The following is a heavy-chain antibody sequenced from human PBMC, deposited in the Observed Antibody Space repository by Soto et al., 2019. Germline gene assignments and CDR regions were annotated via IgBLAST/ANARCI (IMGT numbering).Heavy chain of an antibody. CDR3: ARVGWELPNYFDY. CDR1: GGSISSYY. CDR2: IYYSGST. J-gene: IGHJ4*02. Sequence: SETLSLTCTVSGGSISSYYWSWIRQPPGKGLEWIGYIYYSGSTNYNPSLKSRVTISVDTSKNQFSLKLSSVTAADTAVYYCARVGWELPNYFDYWGQGTLVTVSS. D-gene: IGHD1-26*01. V-gene: IGHV4-59*12.